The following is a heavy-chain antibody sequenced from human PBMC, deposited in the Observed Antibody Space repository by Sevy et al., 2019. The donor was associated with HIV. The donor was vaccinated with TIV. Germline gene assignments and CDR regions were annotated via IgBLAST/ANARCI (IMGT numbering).Heavy chain of an antibody. D-gene: IGHD2-15*01. CDR1: GFTISEYY. Sequence: GGSLRLSCAASGFTISEYYMSWIRQAPGKGLEWVSYISSSGSTLYYADSVKGRFTISRDNAKNYLYLQMNRLRAEDTAVYYCARYCSGGSCYRWAFDIWGQGTMVTVSS. CDR2: ISSSGSTL. CDR3: ARYCSGGSCYRWAFDI. J-gene: IGHJ3*02. V-gene: IGHV3-11*01.